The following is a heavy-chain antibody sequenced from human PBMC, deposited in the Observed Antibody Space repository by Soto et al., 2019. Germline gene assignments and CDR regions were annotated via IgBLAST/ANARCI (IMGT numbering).Heavy chain of an antibody. Sequence: GGAPRLSCVTPRFTFSSYWMRWVRPAPGEGVGWVSRINSDGSSTSYADSVKGRFTISRDNAKNTLYLQMNSLRAEDTAVYYCARGGVGRYCSSTSCYTWVFDYWGQGTLVTVSS. D-gene: IGHD2-2*02. J-gene: IGHJ4*02. CDR3: ARGGVGRYCSSTSCYTWVFDY. CDR1: RFTFSSYW. V-gene: IGHV3-74*01. CDR2: INSDGSST.